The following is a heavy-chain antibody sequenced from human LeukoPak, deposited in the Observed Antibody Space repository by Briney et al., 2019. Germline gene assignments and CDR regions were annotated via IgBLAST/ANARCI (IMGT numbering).Heavy chain of an antibody. CDR1: GSTVSSNY. J-gene: IGHJ4*02. CDR2: IYSGGST. D-gene: IGHD4-11*01. Sequence: PGGSLRLSCAASGSTVSSNYMSWVRQAPGKGLEWVSVIYSGGSTYYADSVKGRFTISRDNSKNTLYLQMNSLRAEDTAVYYCARGGDYSNPFDYWGQGTLVTVSS. CDR3: ARGGDYSNPFDY. V-gene: IGHV3-53*01.